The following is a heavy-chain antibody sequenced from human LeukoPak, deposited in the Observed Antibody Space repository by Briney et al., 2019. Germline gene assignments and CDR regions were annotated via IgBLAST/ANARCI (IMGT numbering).Heavy chain of an antibody. CDR2: INPNSGGT. CDR1: GYTFTGYY. Sequence: GASVKVSCKASGYTFTGYYMHRVRQAPGQGLEWMGWINPNSGGTNYAQKFQGRVTMTRDTSISTAYMELSRLRSDDTAVYYCARGYYYGSGSNDFDYWGQGTLVTVSS. V-gene: IGHV1-2*02. CDR3: ARGYYYGSGSNDFDY. D-gene: IGHD3-10*01. J-gene: IGHJ4*02.